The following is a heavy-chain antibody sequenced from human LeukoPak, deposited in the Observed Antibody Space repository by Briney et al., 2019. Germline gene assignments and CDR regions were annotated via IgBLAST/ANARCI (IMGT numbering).Heavy chain of an antibody. D-gene: IGHD6-19*01. Sequence: AASVTVSCKASGYTFNNYYMYWVRQAPGQGLEWMGMINPSGGGTSYAQKFQGRVTMTRDTSTRTVYMEVSSLKPEDTAVYYCARQGAYSSAIGMGYWGQGTLVTVSS. V-gene: IGHV1-46*02. J-gene: IGHJ4*02. CDR3: ARQGAYSSAIGMGY. CDR2: INPSGGGT. CDR1: GYTFNNYY.